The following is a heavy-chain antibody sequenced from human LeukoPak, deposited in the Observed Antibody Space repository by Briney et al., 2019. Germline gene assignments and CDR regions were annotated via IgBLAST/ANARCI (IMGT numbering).Heavy chain of an antibody. V-gene: IGHV1-8*01. CDR1: GYTFTSYD. CDR2: MNPNSGNT. D-gene: IGHD6-13*01. CDR3: ARSGFSSSWFDY. J-gene: IGHJ4*02. Sequence: ASVKVSCKASGYTFTSYDINWVRQATGQGLEWMGWMNPNSGNTGYAQKFQGRVTMTRNTSISTAYMELSSLRSEDTAVYYCARSGFSSSWFDYWGQGTLVTVSS.